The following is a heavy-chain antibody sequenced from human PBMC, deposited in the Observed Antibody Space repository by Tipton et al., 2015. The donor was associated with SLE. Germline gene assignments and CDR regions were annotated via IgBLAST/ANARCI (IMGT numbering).Heavy chain of an antibody. J-gene: IGHJ2*01. CDR2: INHSGST. V-gene: IGHV4-34*01. CDR3: ARGGLARYFDL. D-gene: IGHD6-6*01. CDR1: GGSFSGYY. Sequence: TLSLTCAVYGGSFSGYYWSWIRQPPGKGLEWIGEINHSGSTNYNPSLKSRVTISVDTSKNQFSLKLISVTAADTAEYYCARGGLARYFDLWGRGTLVTVSS.